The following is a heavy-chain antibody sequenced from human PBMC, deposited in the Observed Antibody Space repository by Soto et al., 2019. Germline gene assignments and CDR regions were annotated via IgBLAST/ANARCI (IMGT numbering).Heavy chain of an antibody. V-gene: IGHV1-2*02. J-gene: IGHJ3*02. Sequence: QVRLVQSGAEVKKPGASVKVSCKASGYTFTGYYMHWVRQAPGQGLEWMGWINPNSGGTNYAQKFQGRVTMTRDTSISKAYMELSRLRSDDTAVYYCAVDSSGSGSHAFDIWGQGTMVTVSS. CDR3: AVDSSGSGSHAFDI. CDR1: GYTFTGYY. D-gene: IGHD3-22*01. CDR2: INPNSGGT.